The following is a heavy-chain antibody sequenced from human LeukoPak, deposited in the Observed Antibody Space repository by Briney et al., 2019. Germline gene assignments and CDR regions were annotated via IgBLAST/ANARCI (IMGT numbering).Heavy chain of an antibody. Sequence: ASVKVSCKASGGSFSNDAITWVRQAPGQGLEWMGRIVPVLGFTNFPQRFEGRVTLTADTSTTTAYMELSSLTSDDTAVYYCARGRKGMIVVVLDAFDIWGQGTMVTVSS. D-gene: IGHD3-22*01. CDR3: ARGRKGMIVVVLDAFDI. J-gene: IGHJ3*02. CDR2: IVPVLGFT. CDR1: GGSFSNDA. V-gene: IGHV1-69*04.